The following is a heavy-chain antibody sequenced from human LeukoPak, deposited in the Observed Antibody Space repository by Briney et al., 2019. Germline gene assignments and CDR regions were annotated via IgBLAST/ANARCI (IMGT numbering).Heavy chain of an antibody. CDR3: ARGVAAAGKREFDY. J-gene: IGHJ4*02. D-gene: IGHD6-13*01. CDR1: GGSISSYC. V-gene: IGHV4-59*01. Sequence: SETLSLTCTVSGGSISSYCWSWIRQPPGKGLEWIGYIYYSGSTNYNPSLKSRVTISVDTSKNQFSLKLSSVTAADTAVYYCARGVAAAGKREFDYWGQGTLVTVSS. CDR2: IYYSGST.